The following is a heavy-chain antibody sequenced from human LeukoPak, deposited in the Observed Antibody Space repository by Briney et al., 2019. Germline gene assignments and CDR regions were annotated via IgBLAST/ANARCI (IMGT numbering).Heavy chain of an antibody. D-gene: IGHD3-10*01. CDR3: ASFITMVRGWYNWFDP. CDR1: GYTFSSYG. Sequence: ASVKVSCKTSGYTFSSYGISWVRQAPGQGLEWMGWISGYNGNTKSAQKLQGRVTMTTDTSTNTAYMEVRSLRSDDTAVYYCASFITMVRGWYNWFDPWGQGTLVTVSS. CDR2: ISGYNGNT. V-gene: IGHV1-18*01. J-gene: IGHJ5*02.